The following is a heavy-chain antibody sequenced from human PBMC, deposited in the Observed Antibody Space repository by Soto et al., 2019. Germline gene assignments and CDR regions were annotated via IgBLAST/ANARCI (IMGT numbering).Heavy chain of an antibody. Sequence: PGVSLRLSCAASGFAFSNCAMSWVRQAPGKGLEWVSTIKTSGDTTFYADPVKGRLTTSRDDSKNTLYLQMNSLRAEDTATYYCTKDVTGDIGADFWGQGTPVTVSS. CDR3: TKDVTGDIGADF. CDR1: GFAFSNCA. D-gene: IGHD2-21*02. J-gene: IGHJ4*02. V-gene: IGHV3-23*05. CDR2: IKTSGDTT.